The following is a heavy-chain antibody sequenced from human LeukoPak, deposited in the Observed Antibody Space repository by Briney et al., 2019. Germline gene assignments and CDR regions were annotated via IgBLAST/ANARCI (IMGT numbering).Heavy chain of an antibody. J-gene: IGHJ4*02. V-gene: IGHV4-59*12. D-gene: IGHD3-9*01. CDR1: GGSISSYY. CDR2: IYYSGST. CDR3: ARGRVLRYFDRTYYFDY. Sequence: PSETLSLTCTVSGGSISSYYWSWIRQPPGKGLEWIGYIYYSGSTNYNPSLKSRVTISVDTSKNQFSLKLSSVTAADTAVYYCARGRVLRYFDRTYYFDYWGQGTLVTVSS.